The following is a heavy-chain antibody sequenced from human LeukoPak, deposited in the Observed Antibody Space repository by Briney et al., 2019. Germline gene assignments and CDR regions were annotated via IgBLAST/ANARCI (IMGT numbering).Heavy chain of an antibody. Sequence: GGSLRRSGAASAFTFSRLAMSWVRRAPGKGLQWVSAIRAGSDVAYYADFVKGRFTISRDNAKNSLYLQMNSLRAEDTAVYYCARSYSSSWDYFDYWGQGTLVNVSS. J-gene: IGHJ4*02. CDR3: ARSYSSSWDYFDY. V-gene: IGHV3-23*01. CDR1: AFTFSRLA. D-gene: IGHD6-13*01. CDR2: IRAGSDVA.